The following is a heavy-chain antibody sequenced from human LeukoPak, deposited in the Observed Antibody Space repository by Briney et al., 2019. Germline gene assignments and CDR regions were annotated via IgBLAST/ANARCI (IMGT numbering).Heavy chain of an antibody. CDR1: GFTFSSYG. V-gene: IGHV3-30*02. CDR3: AKVEMATSPGGIDY. CDR2: IRYGGSNK. D-gene: IGHD5-24*01. Sequence: GGSLRLSCAASGFTFSSYGMHWVRQAPGKGLEWVTFIRYGGSNKYYADSVKGRFTISRDNSKNTLYLQMNSLRVEGTAMYYCAKVEMATSPGGIDYWGQGTLVTVSS. J-gene: IGHJ4*02.